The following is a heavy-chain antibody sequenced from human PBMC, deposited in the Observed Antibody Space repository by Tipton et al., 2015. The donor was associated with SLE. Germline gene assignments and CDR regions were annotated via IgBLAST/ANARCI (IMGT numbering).Heavy chain of an antibody. Sequence: QLVQSGAEVKKPGASVKVSCKASGYTFTTYGISWVRQAPGQGLEWMGWITTYNGNTNYAQKFQGRVTMTTDTSTNTAYMEVSSLRSDDTAVYYCARGGLPPQDVIAVADTYRDVRG. D-gene: IGHD6-19*01. CDR1: GYTFTTYG. V-gene: IGHV1-18*01. CDR2: ITTYNGNT. J-gene: IGHJ6*02. CDR3: ARGGLPPQDVIAVADTYRDV.